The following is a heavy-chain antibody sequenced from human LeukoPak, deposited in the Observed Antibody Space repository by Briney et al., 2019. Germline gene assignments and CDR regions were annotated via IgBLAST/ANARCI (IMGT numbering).Heavy chain of an antibody. J-gene: IGHJ3*02. D-gene: IGHD3-22*01. CDR1: GGSFSGYY. CDR2: INHSGST. CDR3: ARESRRPPFYYDSSDYYVXXAFDI. Sequence: SETLSLTCAVYGGSFSGYYWSWIRQPPGKGLEWIGEINHSGSTNYNPSLKSRVTISVDTSKNQFSLKLSSVTAADTAVYYCARESRRPPFYYDSSDYYVXXAFDIWGQGTLVTVSS. V-gene: IGHV4-34*01.